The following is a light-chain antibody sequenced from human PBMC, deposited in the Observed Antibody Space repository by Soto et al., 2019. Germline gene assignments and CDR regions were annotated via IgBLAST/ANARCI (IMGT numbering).Light chain of an antibody. V-gene: IGLV1-40*01. J-gene: IGLJ1*01. CDR3: QSYGSSLNAYV. CDR1: SSKIGAGYD. Sequence: QAVLTQPPSVFGAPGERGTMFCTGGSSKIGAGYDVHWYQQLPGTAPKLLIYGNSNRPSGVPDRFSGSKSGTSASLAITGLQAEDEADYYCQSYGSSLNAYVFGNGTKVTVL. CDR2: GNS.